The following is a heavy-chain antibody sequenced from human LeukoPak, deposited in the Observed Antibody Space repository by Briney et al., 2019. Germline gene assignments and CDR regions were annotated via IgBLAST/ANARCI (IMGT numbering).Heavy chain of an antibody. V-gene: IGHV3-30-3*01. J-gene: IGHJ5*02. CDR2: ISDDGSTK. D-gene: IGHD6-19*01. CDR3: ARDLIAVTGTGFWFDP. CDR1: GFTFSTYA. Sequence: TGGSLRLSCAASGFTFSTYAIHWVRQAPGKGLEWVAVISDDGSTKYYADSVKGRFTISRDSSKNMLYLQMNSLRAEDSAVYYCARDLIAVTGTGFWFDPRGQGTLVTVSS.